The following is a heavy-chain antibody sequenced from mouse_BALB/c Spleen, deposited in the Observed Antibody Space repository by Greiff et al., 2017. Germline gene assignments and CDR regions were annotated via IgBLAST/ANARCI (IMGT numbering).Heavy chain of an antibody. J-gene: IGHJ3*01. D-gene: IGHD1-1*01. Sequence: EVQLKESGPGLVKPSQSLSLTCTVTGYSITSDYAWNWIRQFPGNKLEWMGYISYSGSTSYNPSLKSRISITRDTSKNQFFLQLNSVTTEDTATYYCARSGSSYKAWFAYWGQGTLVTVSA. CDR2: ISYSGST. V-gene: IGHV3-2*02. CDR3: ARSGSSYKAWFAY. CDR1: GYSITSDYA.